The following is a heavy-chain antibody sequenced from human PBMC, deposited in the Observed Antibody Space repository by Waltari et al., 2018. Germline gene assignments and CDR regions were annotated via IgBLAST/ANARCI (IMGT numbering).Heavy chain of an antibody. CDR2: NIPILGIA. J-gene: IGHJ4*02. D-gene: IGHD4-4*01. Sequence: QVQLVQSGAEVKKPGSSVKVSCKASGGPFSSYAISWVRQAPGQGLEWMGGNIPILGIANYAQKFQGRVTITADKSTSTAYMELSSLRSEDTAVYYCARVNNYDHLTPDYWGQGTLVTVSS. CDR3: ARVNNYDHLTPDY. CDR1: GGPFSSYA. V-gene: IGHV1-69*10.